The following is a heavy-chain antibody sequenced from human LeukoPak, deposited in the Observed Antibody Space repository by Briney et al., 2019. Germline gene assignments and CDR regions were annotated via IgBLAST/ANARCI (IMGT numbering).Heavy chain of an antibody. J-gene: IGHJ4*02. V-gene: IGHV3-48*04. Sequence: PGGSLRLSCAASGFTFNAYSMNWVRQAPGKGLEWISHINSGTNNIYYADSVKGRFTISRDNAKNSLFLQMNSLRADDTDVYYCARDQNGAGFDSWGQGTLVTVSS. CDR1: GFTFNAYS. CDR3: ARDQNGAGFDS. D-gene: IGHD4-17*01. CDR2: INSGTNNI.